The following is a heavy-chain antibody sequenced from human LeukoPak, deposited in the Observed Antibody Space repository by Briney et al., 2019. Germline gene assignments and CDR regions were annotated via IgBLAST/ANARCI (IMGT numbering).Heavy chain of an antibody. CDR3: ARRGYYYDSSGYYSWVAKYYFDY. J-gene: IGHJ4*02. V-gene: IGHV4-34*01. CDR1: GFTFSSYE. Sequence: GSLRLSCAASGFTFSSYEMNWVRQAPGKGLEWIGEINHSGSTNYNPSLKSRVTISVDTSKNQFSLKLSSVTAADTAVYYCARRGYYYDSSGYYSWVAKYYFDYWGQGTLVTVSS. D-gene: IGHD3-22*01. CDR2: INHSGST.